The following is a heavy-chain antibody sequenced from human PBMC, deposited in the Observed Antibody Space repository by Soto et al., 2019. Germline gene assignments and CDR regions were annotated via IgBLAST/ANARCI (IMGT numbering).Heavy chain of an antibody. CDR1: GGTFSSYA. J-gene: IGHJ5*02. V-gene: IGHV1-69*13. CDR2: IISIFGTA. CDR3: ARERIAVAATWFDP. D-gene: IGHD6-19*01. Sequence: SVKVSCKASGGTFSSYAISWVRQAPGQGLEWMGGIISIFGTANYAQKFQGRVTITADESTSTAYMELSSLRSEDTAVYYCARERIAVAATWFDPWGQGTLVTVSS.